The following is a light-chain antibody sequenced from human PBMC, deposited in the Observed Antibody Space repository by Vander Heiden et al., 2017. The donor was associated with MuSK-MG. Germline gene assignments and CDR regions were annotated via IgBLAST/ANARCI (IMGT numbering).Light chain of an antibody. V-gene: IGKV1-17*01. CDR2: AAS. Sequence: DIQITQSPSSLSASVGDRVTITCRASQDISNDLGWYQQEPGKAPKRLIYAASGLQGGVPSRFSGSGSGTEFTLTISSLQPEDIATYYCRQYKSYPLTFGGGTRLEMK. CDR3: RQYKSYPLT. CDR1: QDISND. J-gene: IGKJ4*01.